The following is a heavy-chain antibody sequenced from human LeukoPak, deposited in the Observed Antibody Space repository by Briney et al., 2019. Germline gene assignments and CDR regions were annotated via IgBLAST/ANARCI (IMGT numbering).Heavy chain of an antibody. D-gene: IGHD2-2*01. Sequence: PGGSLRLSCAASGFTFSDYYMSWIRQAPGKGLEWIGEINHSGSTNYNPSLKSRVTISVDTSKNQFSLKLSSVTAADTAVYYCARGSEGVVVPAGQNGMDVWAKGPRSPSP. CDR2: INHSGST. CDR1: GFTFSDYY. J-gene: IGHJ6*02. CDR3: ARGSEGVVVPAGQNGMDV. V-gene: IGHV4-34*01.